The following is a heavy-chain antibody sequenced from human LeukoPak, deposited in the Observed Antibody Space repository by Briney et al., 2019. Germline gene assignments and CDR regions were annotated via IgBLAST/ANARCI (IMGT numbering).Heavy chain of an antibody. CDR2: ISAYNGNT. D-gene: IGHD6-19*01. J-gene: IGHJ1*01. CDR3: ARDYYQWLVPEYFQH. V-gene: IGHV1-18*01. Sequence: GASVKVSCKASGYTFTSYGISWVQQAPGQGLEWMGWISAYNGNTNYAQKLQGRVTMTTDTSTSTAYMELRSLRSDDTAVYYCARDYYQWLVPEYFQHWGQGTLVTVSS. CDR1: GYTFTSYG.